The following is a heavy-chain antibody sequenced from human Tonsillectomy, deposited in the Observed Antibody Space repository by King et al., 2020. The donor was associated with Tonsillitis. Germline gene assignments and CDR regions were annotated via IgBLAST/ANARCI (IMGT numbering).Heavy chain of an antibody. CDR2: IYSGGDT. J-gene: IGHJ3*02. D-gene: IGHD1-26*01. CDR1: GFTVSSSY. CDR3: ARGGAGTAFDM. Sequence: VQLVESGGGLIQPGGSLRLSCAASGFTVSSSYMSWVRQAPGKGLEWVSVIYSGGDTYYADSVKGRLTISRDNSKNTLSLQMNSLRTEDTAVYYCARGGAGTAFDMWGQGTMVTVS. V-gene: IGHV3-53*01.